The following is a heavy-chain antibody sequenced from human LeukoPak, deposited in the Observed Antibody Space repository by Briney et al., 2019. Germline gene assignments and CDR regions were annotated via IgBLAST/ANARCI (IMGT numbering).Heavy chain of an antibody. CDR3: ARYIAAAGMARYYFDY. J-gene: IGHJ4*02. V-gene: IGHV4-59*01. D-gene: IGHD6-13*01. CDR1: GGSISSYY. CDR2: IYYSGST. Sequence: SETLSLTCAVSGGSISSYYWSWIRQPPGKGLEWIGYIYYSGSTNYNPSLKSRVTVSVDTSKNQFSLKLSSVTAADTAVYYCARYIAAAGMARYYFDYWGQGTLVTVSS.